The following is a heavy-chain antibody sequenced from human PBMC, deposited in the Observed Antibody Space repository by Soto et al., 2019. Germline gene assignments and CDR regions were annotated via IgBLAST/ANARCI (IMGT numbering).Heavy chain of an antibody. V-gene: IGHV4-30-2*01. CDR3: TRVRSGWGIDY. Sequence: QLQLQESGSGLVKPSQTLSLTCAVSGGSISSGGYSWSWIRQPPGKGLEYIGYIYHSGSTYYNPSLKSRVTISVDRSKNQFSLKLSSVTAADTAVYYCTRVRSGWGIDYWGQGTLVTVSS. CDR1: GGSISSGGYS. CDR2: IYHSGST. J-gene: IGHJ4*02. D-gene: IGHD6-19*01.